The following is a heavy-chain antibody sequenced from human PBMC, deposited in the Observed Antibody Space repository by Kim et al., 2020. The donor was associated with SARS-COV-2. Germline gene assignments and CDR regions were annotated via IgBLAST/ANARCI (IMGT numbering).Heavy chain of an antibody. Sequence: ASVKVSCKASGYTFTSYAMHWVRQAPGQRLEWMGWINAGNGNTKYSQKFQGRVTITRDTSASTAYMELSSLRSEDTAVYYCASQTSIAATYYYMDVWGKGTTVTVSS. V-gene: IGHV1-3*01. D-gene: IGHD6-13*01. CDR1: GYTFTSYA. CDR2: INAGNGNT. J-gene: IGHJ6*03. CDR3: ASQTSIAATYYYMDV.